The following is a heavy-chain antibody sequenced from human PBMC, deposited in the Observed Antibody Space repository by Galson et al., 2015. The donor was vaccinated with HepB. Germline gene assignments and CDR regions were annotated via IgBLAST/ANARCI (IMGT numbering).Heavy chain of an antibody. CDR2: IWYDGSNK. D-gene: IGHD6-19*01. V-gene: IGHV3-33*08. CDR3: ARGGRSSVWYSGGGFDP. J-gene: IGHJ5*02. CDR1: GFTFSSYG. Sequence: SLRLSCAASGFTFSSYGMHWVRQAPGKGLEWVAVIWYDGSNKYYADSVKGRFTISRDNSKNTLYLQMNSLRAEDTAVYYCARGGRSSVWYSGGGFDPWGQGTLVTVSS.